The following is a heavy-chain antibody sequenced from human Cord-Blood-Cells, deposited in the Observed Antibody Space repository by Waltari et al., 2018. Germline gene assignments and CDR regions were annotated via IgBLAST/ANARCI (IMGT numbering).Heavy chain of an antibody. D-gene: IGHD6-6*01. J-gene: IGHJ4*02. V-gene: IGHV6-1*01. Sequence: QVQLQQSGPGLVKPSQTLSLTCAISGARVSSNRAAWTWTGPSPSRGLEWLGRTYYRSKWYNDYAVSVKSRITINPDTSKNQFSLQLNSVTPEDTAVYYCAREYSSSSPTYYFDYWGQGTLVTVSS. CDR3: AREYSSSSPTYYFDY. CDR1: GARVSSNRAA. CDR2: TYYRSKWYN.